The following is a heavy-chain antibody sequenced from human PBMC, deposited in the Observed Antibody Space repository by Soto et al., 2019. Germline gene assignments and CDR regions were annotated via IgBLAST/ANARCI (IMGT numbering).Heavy chain of an antibody. CDR3: ARDCSSTNCYIPDY. CDR2: ISHTGST. CDR1: GFSTSSGYY. V-gene: IGHV4-38-2*02. J-gene: IGHJ4*02. Sequence: PSETLSLTCTVSGFSTSSGYYWVWIRQSPGKGLEWIGSISHTGSTYYNPSLKSRVNISVDTSKNQFSLRLRSVTAADTAVYYCARDCSSTNCYIPDYWGQGALVTVSP. D-gene: IGHD2-2*02.